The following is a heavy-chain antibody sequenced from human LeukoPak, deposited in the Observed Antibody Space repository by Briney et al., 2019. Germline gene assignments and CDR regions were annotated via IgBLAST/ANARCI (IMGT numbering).Heavy chain of an antibody. CDR2: IYYSGST. V-gene: IGHV4-39*07. J-gene: IGHJ4*02. Sequence: SETLSLTCTVSGGSISSISYYWRWLRQPLGKGLEWIGSIYYSGSTYYNPSLKSRVTISVDTSKNQFSLKLSSVAAADTAVYYCAREAALGAGDRQIVDYWGQGTLVTVSS. CDR1: GGSISSISYY. D-gene: IGHD7-27*01. CDR3: AREAALGAGDRQIVDY.